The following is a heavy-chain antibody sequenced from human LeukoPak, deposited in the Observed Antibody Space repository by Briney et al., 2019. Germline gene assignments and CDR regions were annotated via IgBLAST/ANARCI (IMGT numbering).Heavy chain of an antibody. Sequence: GGSLRLSCAASGFTFSSYGMHWVRQAPGKGLEWVAFIRYDGSNKYYADSVKGRFTISRDNSKNTLYLQMNSLRAEDTAVYYCAKDERNWNYNLASQTYDWGQGTLVTVSS. D-gene: IGHD1-7*01. J-gene: IGHJ4*02. CDR3: AKDERNWNYNLASQTYD. CDR2: IRYDGSNK. V-gene: IGHV3-30*02. CDR1: GFTFSSYG.